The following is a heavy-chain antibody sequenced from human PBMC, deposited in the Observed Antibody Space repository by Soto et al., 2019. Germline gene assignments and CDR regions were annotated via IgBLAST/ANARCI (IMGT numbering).Heavy chain of an antibody. CDR3: ARDFDWTIDY. D-gene: IGHD3-9*01. V-gene: IGHV3-23*01. CDR2: IGGSGIIT. J-gene: IGHJ4*02. CDR1: GFSFSSFA. Sequence: PGGSLRLSCRASGFSFSSFAMTWVRQAPGKGLEWVSSIGGSGIITYYTDSVKGRFTISRDNSGNTLFLHMNSLRAEDTAVYYCARDFDWTIDYWGQGTLVTVSS.